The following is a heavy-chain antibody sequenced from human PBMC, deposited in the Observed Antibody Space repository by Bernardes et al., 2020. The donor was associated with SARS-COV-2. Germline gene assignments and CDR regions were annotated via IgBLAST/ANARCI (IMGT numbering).Heavy chain of an antibody. CDR3: ARGAAEVLLASDY. Sequence: SETLSLTCIVSGGSIRGDYWTWIRQPPGKGLEWIGYIFYTGSTNYNPSLKSRVTISIDTSKNEFSLKLRSVTAADTAVYFCARGAAEVLLASDYWGQGTLVTVSS. J-gene: IGHJ4*02. D-gene: IGHD2-8*01. CDR2: IFYTGST. CDR1: GGSIRGDY. V-gene: IGHV4-59*01.